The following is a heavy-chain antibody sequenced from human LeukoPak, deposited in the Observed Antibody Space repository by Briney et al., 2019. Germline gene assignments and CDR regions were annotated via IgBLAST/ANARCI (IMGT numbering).Heavy chain of an antibody. CDR1: GGSFSGYY. J-gene: IGHJ3*02. CDR2: INHSGST. CDR3: ARDAPTNEAFDI. V-gene: IGHV4-34*01. D-gene: IGHD1-1*01. Sequence: SETLSLTCAVYGGSFSGYYWSWIRQPPGKGLEWIGEINHSGSTNYNPSLKSRVTISVDTSKNQFSLKLSSVTAADTAVYYCARDAPTNEAFDIWGQGTMVTVSS.